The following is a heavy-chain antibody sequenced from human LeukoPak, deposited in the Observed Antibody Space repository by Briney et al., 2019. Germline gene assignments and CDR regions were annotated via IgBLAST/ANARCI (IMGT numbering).Heavy chain of an antibody. CDR3: ARDKMATIKGNAFDI. D-gene: IGHD5-24*01. CDR1: GYTFTGYY. J-gene: IGHJ3*02. Sequence: ASVKVSCKASGYTFTGYYMHWVRQAPGQGLEWMGWINPNSGGANYAQKFQGWVTMTRDTSISTAYMELSRLRSDDTAVYYCARDKMATIKGNAFDIWGQGTMVTVSS. V-gene: IGHV1-2*04. CDR2: INPNSGGA.